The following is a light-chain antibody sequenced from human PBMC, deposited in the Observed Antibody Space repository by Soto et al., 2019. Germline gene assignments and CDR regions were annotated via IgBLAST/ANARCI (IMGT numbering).Light chain of an antibody. CDR2: KAS. Sequence: DIQMTQSPSTLSASVGDRVTITCRASQSISSWLAWYQPKPGKAPKLLIYKASSLESGVPSRFSGSGSGTEFTLTISSLQPDDFATYYCQQYNSYPWTFGQGTKVDI. V-gene: IGKV1-5*03. J-gene: IGKJ1*01. CDR3: QQYNSYPWT. CDR1: QSISSW.